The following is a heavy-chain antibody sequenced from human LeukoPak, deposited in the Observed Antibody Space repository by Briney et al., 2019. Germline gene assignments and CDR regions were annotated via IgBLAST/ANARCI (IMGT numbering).Heavy chain of an antibody. CDR3: ARDYCGGDCFPDY. CDR1: GYTFTGYY. J-gene: IGHJ4*02. CDR2: TNPNSGDT. D-gene: IGHD2-21*02. V-gene: IGHV1-2*06. Sequence: ASVKVSCKASGYTFTGYYVHWVRQAPGQGLEWMGRTNPNSGDTNYAQKFQGRVTMTRDTSISTAYMELSRLRSDDTAVYYCARDYCGGDCFPDYWGQGTLVTVSS.